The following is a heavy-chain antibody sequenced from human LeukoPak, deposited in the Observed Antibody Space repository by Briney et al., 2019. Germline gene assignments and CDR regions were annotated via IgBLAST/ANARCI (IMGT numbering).Heavy chain of an antibody. CDR3: AKGIGSSGGWAFDY. D-gene: IGHD1-26*01. Sequence: PGGSLRLSCAASGFTFDDYAMHWVRQAPGKGLEWVSGISWNSGSIGYADSVKGRFTISRDNAKNSLYLQMNSLRAEDTALYYCAKGIGSSGGWAFDYWGQGTLVTVSS. V-gene: IGHV3-9*01. CDR2: ISWNSGSI. J-gene: IGHJ4*02. CDR1: GFTFDDYA.